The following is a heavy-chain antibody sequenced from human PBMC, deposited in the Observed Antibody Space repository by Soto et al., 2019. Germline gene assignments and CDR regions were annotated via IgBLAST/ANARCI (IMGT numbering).Heavy chain of an antibody. Sequence: QVQLVESGGGVVQSGRSLRLSCAASGFIFSNYAMHWVRQAPGKGLEWVAIISSDGSNTYYAGSVRGRFTISRDNSENTLYLQMNSLRPEDTAVYYCARDGSPAVRNPRTYFDYWGQGTLVTVSS. CDR3: ARDGSPAVRNPRTYFDY. V-gene: IGHV3-30-3*01. CDR1: GFIFSNYA. D-gene: IGHD2-2*01. CDR2: ISSDGSNT. J-gene: IGHJ4*02.